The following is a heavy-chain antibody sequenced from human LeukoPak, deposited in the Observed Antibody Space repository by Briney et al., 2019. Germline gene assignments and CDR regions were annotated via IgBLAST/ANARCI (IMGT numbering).Heavy chain of an antibody. CDR2: ISGSGYNT. Sequence: GGSLRLPCAASGFTFSSYSMNWVRQVPGKGLEWVSAISGSGYNTYYADSVKGRFTISRDNSENTLYLHMDTLRAEDTALYFCAKDRSGGTTTTVMVAWGRGTLVTVSS. CDR3: AKDRSGGTTTTVMVA. CDR1: GFTFSSYS. J-gene: IGHJ5*02. D-gene: IGHD4-17*01. V-gene: IGHV3-23*01.